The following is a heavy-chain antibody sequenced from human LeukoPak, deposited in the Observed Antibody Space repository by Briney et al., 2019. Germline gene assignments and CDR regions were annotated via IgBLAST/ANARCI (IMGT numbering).Heavy chain of an antibody. CDR2: ISSSSDYI. J-gene: IGHJ4*02. Sequence: GGSLRLSCSASGFTFSTYTMNWVRQAPGKGLEWVSSISSSSDYIYYADSVKGRFTISRDNAKNSLYLQMNSLRAEDTAVYYCARRPVDTAMDRGGYWGQGTLVTVSS. CDR1: GFTFSTYT. V-gene: IGHV3-21*01. D-gene: IGHD5-18*01. CDR3: ARRPVDTAMDRGGY.